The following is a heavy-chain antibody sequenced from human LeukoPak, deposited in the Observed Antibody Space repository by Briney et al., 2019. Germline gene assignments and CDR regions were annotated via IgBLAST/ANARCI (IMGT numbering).Heavy chain of an antibody. D-gene: IGHD3-3*01. CDR2: INPNSGGT. J-gene: IGHJ5*02. V-gene: IGHV1-2*06. CDR1: GYTFTGYY. CDR3: ARGYYDFWSGYSHNWFDP. Sequence: ASVKVSCEASGYTFTGYYMHWVRQAPGQGLEWMGRINPNSGGTNYAQKFQGRVTMTRDTSISTAYMELSRLRSDDTAVYYCARGYYDFWSGYSHNWFDPWGQGTLVTVSS.